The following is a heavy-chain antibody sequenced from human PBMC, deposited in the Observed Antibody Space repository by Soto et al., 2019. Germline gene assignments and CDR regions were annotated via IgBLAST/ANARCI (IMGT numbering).Heavy chain of an antibody. D-gene: IGHD6-13*01. V-gene: IGHV2-26*01. CDR1: GFSLSNARMG. CDR3: ARIIGFRSIAAAGFLNWFDP. CDR2: IFSNDEK. J-gene: IGHJ5*02. Sequence: SGPTLVNPPETLTLTCTVSGFSLSNARMGVSWIRQPPGKALEWLAHIFSNDEKSYSTSLKSRLTISKDTSKSQVVLTMTNMDPVDTATYYCARIIGFRSIAAAGFLNWFDPWDQGTLVTGSS.